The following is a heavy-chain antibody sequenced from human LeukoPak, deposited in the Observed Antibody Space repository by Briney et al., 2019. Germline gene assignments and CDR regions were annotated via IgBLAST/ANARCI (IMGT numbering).Heavy chain of an antibody. Sequence: PGGSLRLSCAASGNYWMHWVRQAPGKGLVWVSHINSDGSITSYADSVKGRSTISRDNAKNTLYLQTNSLRAEDTAVYYCARDAVDTANAVWGQGTTVTVSS. CDR3: ARDAVDTANAV. J-gene: IGHJ6*02. V-gene: IGHV3-74*01. D-gene: IGHD5-18*01. CDR1: GNYW. CDR2: INSDGSIT.